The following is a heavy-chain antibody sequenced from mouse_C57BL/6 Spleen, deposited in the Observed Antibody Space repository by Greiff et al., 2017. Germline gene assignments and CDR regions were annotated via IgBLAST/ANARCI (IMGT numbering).Heavy chain of an antibody. Sequence: QVTLKVCGPGILQSSQTLSLTCSFSGFSLSTSGMGVSWIRQPSGKGLEWLAHIYWDDDKRYNPSLKSRLTISKDTSRNQVFLKITSVDPADTATYYCARSEYYYGVYWYFDVWGTGTTVTVSS. V-gene: IGHV8-12*01. J-gene: IGHJ1*03. CDR2: IYWDDDK. CDR3: ARSEYYYGVYWYFDV. CDR1: GFSLSTSGMG. D-gene: IGHD1-1*01.